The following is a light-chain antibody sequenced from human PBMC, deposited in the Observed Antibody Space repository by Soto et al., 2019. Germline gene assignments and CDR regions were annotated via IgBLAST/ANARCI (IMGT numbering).Light chain of an antibody. CDR1: QSVSSN. CDR3: QQRSNSTWT. Sequence: EIVMTQSPATLSVSPGERATLSCRASQSVSSNLAWYQQKPGQAPRLLIYGASTRATGIPARFSGSGSGTEFTLTISSLQSEDFAVYYCQQRSNSTWTFGQGTKVEIK. J-gene: IGKJ1*01. CDR2: GAS. V-gene: IGKV3-15*01.